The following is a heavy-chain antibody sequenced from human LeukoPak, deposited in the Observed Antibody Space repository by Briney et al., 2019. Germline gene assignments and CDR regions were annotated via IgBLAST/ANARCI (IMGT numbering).Heavy chain of an antibody. J-gene: IGHJ5*02. CDR2: INPNSGGT. Sequence: ASVKVSCKASGYTFTDYYIHWVRQAPGQGLEWMGWINPNSGGTNYAQKFQGRITITRETSISTAYMELSRLRSDDTAVYYCARVGATYSGDPWGQGTLVTVSS. D-gene: IGHD1-26*01. CDR1: GYTFTDYY. CDR3: ARVGATYSGDP. V-gene: IGHV1-2*02.